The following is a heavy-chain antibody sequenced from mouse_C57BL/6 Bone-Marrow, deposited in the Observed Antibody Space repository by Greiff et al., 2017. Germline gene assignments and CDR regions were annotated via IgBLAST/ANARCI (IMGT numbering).Heavy chain of an antibody. J-gene: IGHJ2*01. Sequence: VKLQESGAELVRPGTSVKMSCKASGYTFTNYWIGWVQQRPGHGLEWIGDIYPGGGYTTSTEKFTGKATLTADKSASTAYMQFSSLTSEDSAIYYYAVRDRHRRAQARVDYFDYWGQGTTLTVSS. CDR3: AVRDRHRRAQARVDYFDY. CDR2: IYPGGGYT. V-gene: IGHV1-63*01. CDR1: GYTFTNYW. D-gene: IGHD3-2*02.